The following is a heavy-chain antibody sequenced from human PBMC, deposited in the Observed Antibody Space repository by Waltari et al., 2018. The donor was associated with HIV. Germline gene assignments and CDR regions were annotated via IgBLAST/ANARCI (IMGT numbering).Heavy chain of an antibody. D-gene: IGHD6-13*01. CDR2: IWYDGSNK. CDR1: GFPFRSYD. Sequence: QVQLVESGGGVVQPGSSLRLPCTASGFPFRSYDIHWVRQAPGKGLEWVAVIWYDGSNKYYADSVKGRFTISRDTSKNTLYLQMNSLRAEDTAVYYCARDMKATPGTLDYWGQGTLVTVSS. CDR3: ARDMKATPGTLDY. J-gene: IGHJ4*02. V-gene: IGHV3-33*01.